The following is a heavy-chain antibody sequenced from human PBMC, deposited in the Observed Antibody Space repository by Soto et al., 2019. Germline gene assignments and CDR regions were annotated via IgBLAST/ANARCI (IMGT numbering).Heavy chain of an antibody. V-gene: IGHV1-69*01. D-gene: IGHD6-13*01. J-gene: IGHJ1*01. CDR2: FIPIFGTL. Sequence: QVQLVPSGAEVKKPGSSVKVSCKASGGTFSNFAISWVRPAPGQGLEWMGGFIPIFGTLNYAQRFQGRITIIADESTSPAYMELSRLRSEETAVYYCARFEQLVLHWGQGTLVTVSS. CDR3: ARFEQLVLH. CDR1: GGTFSNFA.